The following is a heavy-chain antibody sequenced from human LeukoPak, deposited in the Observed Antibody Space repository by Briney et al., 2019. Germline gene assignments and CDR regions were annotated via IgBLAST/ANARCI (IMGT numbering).Heavy chain of an antibody. CDR1: GASISSYF. J-gene: IGHJ4*02. V-gene: IGHV4-59*08. CDR2: IYYSGST. Sequence: SETLSLTCTVSGASISSYFWSWIRQPPGKGLEWIGYIYYSGSTSYNPSLKSRVTISMDTSKTQFSLRLSSVTAADTAVYYCARGYYYFDYWGQGTLVTVSS. D-gene: IGHD2-15*01. CDR3: ARGYYYFDY.